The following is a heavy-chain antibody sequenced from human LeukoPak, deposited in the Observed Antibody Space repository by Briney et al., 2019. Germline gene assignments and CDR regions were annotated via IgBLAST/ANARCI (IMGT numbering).Heavy chain of an antibody. CDR1: GFTFSSYG. CDR3: AREGIAAAGTVGYFDY. V-gene: IGHV3-33*08. D-gene: IGHD6-13*01. CDR2: IWYDGSNK. Sequence: PGGSLRLSCAASGFTFSSYGMHWVRQAPGKGLEWVAVIWYDGSNKYYADSVKGRFTISRDNAKNSLYLQMNSLRAEDTAVYYCAREGIAAAGTVGYFDYWGQGTLVTVSS. J-gene: IGHJ4*02.